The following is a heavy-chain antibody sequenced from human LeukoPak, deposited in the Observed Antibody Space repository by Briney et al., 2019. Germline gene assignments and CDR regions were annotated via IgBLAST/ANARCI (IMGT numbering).Heavy chain of an antibody. V-gene: IGHV4-34*01. CDR1: GGSFSGYY. CDR3: ARGRFDGHYYGSGSYYPYYFDY. J-gene: IGHJ4*02. CDR2: INHSGST. Sequence: PSETLSLTCAVYGGSFSGYYWSWIRQPPGKGLEWIGEINHSGSTNYNPSLKSRVTISVDTSKNQFSLKLSSVTAADTAVYYCARGRFDGHYYGSGSYYPYYFDYWGQGTLVTVSS. D-gene: IGHD3-10*01.